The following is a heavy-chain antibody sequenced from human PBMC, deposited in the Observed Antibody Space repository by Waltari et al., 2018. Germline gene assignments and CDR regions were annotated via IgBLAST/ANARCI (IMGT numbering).Heavy chain of an antibody. CDR1: GGSISSYY. CDR2: LYYSGSH. D-gene: IGHD3-10*01. J-gene: IGHJ6*02. V-gene: IGHV4-59*01. CDR3: ARDRSGSYYIGMDV. Sequence: QVQLQESGPGLVKPSETLSLTCPVSGGSISSYYWSWIRQPPGKGLEWIGYLYYSGSHNYNPALRSRVTISVDTSKNQFSLKLSAVTAADTAVYYGARDRSGSYYIGMDVWGQGTTVTVSS.